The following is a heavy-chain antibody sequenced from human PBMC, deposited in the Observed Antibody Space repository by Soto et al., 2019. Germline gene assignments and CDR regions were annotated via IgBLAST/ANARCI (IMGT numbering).Heavy chain of an antibody. D-gene: IGHD6-19*01. CDR1: GGSISSSSYY. CDR2: IYYSGST. J-gene: IGHJ4*02. V-gene: IGHV4-39*01. Sequence: SETLSLTCTVSGGSISSSSYYWGWIRQPPGKGLEWIGSIYYSGSTYYNPSLKSRVTIPVDTSKNQFSLKLSSVTAADTAVYYCARWAYTYRIAVAAYKGYFDYWGQGTLVTVSS. CDR3: ARWAYTYRIAVAAYKGYFDY.